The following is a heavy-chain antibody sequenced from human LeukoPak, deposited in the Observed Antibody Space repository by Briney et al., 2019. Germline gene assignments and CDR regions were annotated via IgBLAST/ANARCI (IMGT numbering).Heavy chain of an antibody. Sequence: ASVKVCCKASGYTFTGYYMHWVRQAPGQGLEWMGWINPNSGGTNYAQKFQGRVTMTRDTSISTAYMELSRLRSDDTAVYYCARDWKLERILGYWGQGTLVTVSS. CDR1: GYTFTGYY. D-gene: IGHD1-1*01. V-gene: IGHV1-2*02. CDR2: INPNSGGT. CDR3: ARDWKLERILGY. J-gene: IGHJ4*02.